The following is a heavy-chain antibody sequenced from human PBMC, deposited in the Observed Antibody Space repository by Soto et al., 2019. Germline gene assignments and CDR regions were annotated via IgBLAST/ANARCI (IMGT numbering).Heavy chain of an antibody. CDR3: ARGRGRYSTADSDPP. J-gene: IGHJ5*02. V-gene: IGHV1-8*01. CDR1: GYTFTSYD. CDR2: MNPDSGHT. D-gene: IGHD3-16*02. Sequence: QVQLVQSGAEVKKPGASVKVSCKASGYTFTSYDINWVRQATGQGPEWMGWMNPDSGHTGYARKLQDRISMTRNTAKTTAYMELTSLRSDDTATYYCARGRGRYSTADSDPPWGRGPGVNVSP.